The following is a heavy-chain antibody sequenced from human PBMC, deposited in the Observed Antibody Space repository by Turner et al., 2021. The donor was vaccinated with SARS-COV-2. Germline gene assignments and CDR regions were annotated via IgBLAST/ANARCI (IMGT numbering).Heavy chain of an antibody. CDR1: GGSISSSSYY. Sequence: QLQLQESGPGLVNPSETLSLTCTVSGGSISSSSYYWGWIRQPPGKGLEWIGSIYYSGSTYYNPSLKSRVTISVDTSKNQFSLKLSSVTAADTAVYYCARLVRRAEYYFDYWGQGTLVTVSS. J-gene: IGHJ4*02. V-gene: IGHV4-39*01. CDR2: IYYSGST. D-gene: IGHD3-10*01. CDR3: ARLVRRAEYYFDY.